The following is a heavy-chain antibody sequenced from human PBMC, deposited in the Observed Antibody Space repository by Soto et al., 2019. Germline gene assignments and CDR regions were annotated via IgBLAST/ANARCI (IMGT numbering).Heavy chain of an antibody. Sequence: GGSLRLSCSASGFTFSSYAMHWVRQAPGKGLEYVSAISSNGGSTYYADSVKGRFTISRDNSKNTLYLQMSSLRAEDTAVYYCVKGGRREDTAMANTWYYGMDVWGQGTTVTVSS. CDR3: VKGGRREDTAMANTWYYGMDV. D-gene: IGHD5-18*01. J-gene: IGHJ6*02. CDR1: GFTFSSYA. V-gene: IGHV3-64D*08. CDR2: ISSNGGST.